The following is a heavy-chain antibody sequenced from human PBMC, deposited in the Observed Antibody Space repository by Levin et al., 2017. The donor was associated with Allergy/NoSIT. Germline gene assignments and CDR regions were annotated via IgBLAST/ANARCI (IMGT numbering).Heavy chain of an antibody. V-gene: IGHV4-34*01. D-gene: IGHD2-2*01. J-gene: IGHJ4*02. CDR1: GGSFSGYY. CDR3: ARGRGQMPARFGSSTSGQFDY. CDR2: INHSGST. Sequence: SETLSLTCAVYGGSFSGYYWSWIRQPPGKGLEWIGEINHSGSTNYNPSLKSRVTISVDTYKNQFSLKLSSVTAADTAVYYCARGRGQMPARFGSSTSGQFDYWGQGTLVTVSS.